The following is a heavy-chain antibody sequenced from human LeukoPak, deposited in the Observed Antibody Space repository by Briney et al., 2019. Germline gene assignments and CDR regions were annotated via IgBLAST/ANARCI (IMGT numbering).Heavy chain of an antibody. CDR3: ARDGFGTGSN. V-gene: IGHV3-7*03. CDR2: IKQDGSEK. J-gene: IGHJ4*02. D-gene: IGHD3-16*01. CDR1: GYNFSPYW. Sequence: GGSLRLSCVASGYNFSPYWMSWVRQAPGKGLEWVANIKQDGSEKNYVDSVKGRFIISRDNAKNSLYLQMNTLRADDTAVYYCARDGFGTGSNWGQGTLVTVSS.